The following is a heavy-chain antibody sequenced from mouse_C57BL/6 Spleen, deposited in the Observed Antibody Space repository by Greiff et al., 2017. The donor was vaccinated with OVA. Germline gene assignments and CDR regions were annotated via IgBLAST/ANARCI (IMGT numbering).Heavy chain of an antibody. V-gene: IGHV5-17*01. CDR3: ARRWFYAMDY. D-gene: IGHD2-3*01. CDR2: ISSGSSTI. J-gene: IGHJ4*01. CDR1: GFTFSDYG. Sequence: EVHLVESGGGLVKPGGSLKLSCAASGFTFSDYGMHWVRQAPEKGLEWVAYISSGSSTIYYADTVKGRFTISRDSAKNTLFLQMTSLRSEDTAMYYCARRWFYAMDYWGQGTSVTVSS.